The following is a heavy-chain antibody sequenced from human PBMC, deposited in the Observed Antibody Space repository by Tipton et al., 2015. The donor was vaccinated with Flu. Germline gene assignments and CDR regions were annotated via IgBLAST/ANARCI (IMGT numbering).Heavy chain of an antibody. D-gene: IGHD3-3*01. CDR3: AKDHPGRGSGYSTFDS. CDR2: ISSGGVTI. J-gene: IGHJ4*02. Sequence: SLRLSCAASGFTFSSYEMNWVRQAPRKGLEWVSYISSGGVTIFYADSVKGRFTVSRDNAKNSLYLQMNSLRDEDTAIYYCAKDHPGRGSGYSTFDSWGRGTLVTVSS. CDR1: GFTFSSYE. V-gene: IGHV3-48*03.